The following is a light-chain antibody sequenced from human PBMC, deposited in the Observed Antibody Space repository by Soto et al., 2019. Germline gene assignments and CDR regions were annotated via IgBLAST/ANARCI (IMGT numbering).Light chain of an antibody. CDR2: EGS. CDR3: CSYAGSSV. Sequence: QSVLTHPASVSGSPGQSITISCTGNSSDVGSYNLVSWYQQHPGKAPKLMIYEGSKRPSGVSNRFSGSKSGNTASLTISGLHAEDEADYYCCSYAGSSVFGTGTKVTVL. V-gene: IGLV2-23*01. CDR1: SSDVGSYNL. J-gene: IGLJ1*01.